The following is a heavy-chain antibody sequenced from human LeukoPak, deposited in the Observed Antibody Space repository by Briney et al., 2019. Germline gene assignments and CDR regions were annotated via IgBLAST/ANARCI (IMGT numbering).Heavy chain of an antibody. Sequence: SETLSLTCTVSGGSISSNSYYWAWIRQSPGKRLEWLGSIHYGGSTYENPSLKSQVTISVDTSKNQFSLNLIYVTAADTAVYYCAGQTYGDYSANWFDPWGQGTLVTVSA. CDR1: GGSISSNSYY. V-gene: IGHV4-39*01. D-gene: IGHD4-17*01. CDR3: AGQTYGDYSANWFDP. CDR2: IHYGGST. J-gene: IGHJ5*02.